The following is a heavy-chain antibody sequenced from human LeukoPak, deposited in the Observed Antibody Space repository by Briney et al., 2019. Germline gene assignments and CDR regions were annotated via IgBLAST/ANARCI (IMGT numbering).Heavy chain of an antibody. CDR3: ARDRSYYDFWSGQPSYFDY. Sequence: PSGTLSLTCTVSGGSISSYYWSWIRQPPGKGLEGIGYIYYSGSTNYNPSLKSRVTISVDTSKNQFSLKLSSVTAADTAVYYCARDRSYYDFWSGQPSYFDYWGQGTLVTVSS. D-gene: IGHD3-3*01. V-gene: IGHV4-59*01. CDR2: IYYSGST. J-gene: IGHJ4*02. CDR1: GGSISSYY.